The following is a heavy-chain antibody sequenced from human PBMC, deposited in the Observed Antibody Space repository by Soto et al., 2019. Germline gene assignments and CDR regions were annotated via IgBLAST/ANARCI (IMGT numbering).Heavy chain of an antibody. CDR3: ARVSGGSEYYFDY. D-gene: IGHD5-12*01. Sequence: QVQLQESGPGLVKPSQTLSLTCTVSGASISSGGYYWSWIRQHPGKGLEWIGYIYYSGSTYYNPSLKSRLTISVDTSKNHFSLRLSSVTAADTAMYYCARVSGGSEYYFDYWGQGTLVTVSS. CDR1: GASISSGGYY. CDR2: IYYSGST. V-gene: IGHV4-31*03. J-gene: IGHJ4*02.